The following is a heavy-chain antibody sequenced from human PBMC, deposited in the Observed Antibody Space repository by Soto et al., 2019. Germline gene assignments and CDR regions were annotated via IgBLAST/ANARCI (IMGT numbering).Heavy chain of an antibody. CDR1: GDSISRYY. D-gene: IGHD3-10*01. CDR3: ASVGELPVWFDP. CDR2: ISNTGST. J-gene: IGHJ5*02. V-gene: IGHV4-59*13. Sequence: SETLSLTCTGSGDSISRYYWSWIRQPPGKGLEWVGYISNTGSTIYNPSLESRATISLDTSKNQVSLSLNSVTVAETAVYYCASVGELPVWFDPRGRGTLVTVSS.